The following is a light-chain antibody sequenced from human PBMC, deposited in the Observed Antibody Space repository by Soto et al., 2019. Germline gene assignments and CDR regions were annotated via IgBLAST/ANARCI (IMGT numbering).Light chain of an antibody. V-gene: IGKV3-20*01. Sequence: EIVLTQSPGTLSLSPGERATFSCRASQSVSSSYIAWYQQKRGQAPRRLIYGASIRATGIPARFSGSGSGTDFTLTINRLEPEDFAVYYCHPYGSSRTFGQGTKVDIK. CDR2: GAS. J-gene: IGKJ1*01. CDR1: QSVSSSY. CDR3: HPYGSSRT.